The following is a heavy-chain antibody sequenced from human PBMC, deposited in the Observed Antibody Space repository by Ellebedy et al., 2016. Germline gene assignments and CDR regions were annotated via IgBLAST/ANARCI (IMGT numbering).Heavy chain of an antibody. J-gene: IGHJ6*03. CDR1: GFTFTNYW. V-gene: IGHV3-7*01. CDR3: AREIRYSSIWKYMGD. CDR2: INQDGSER. D-gene: IGHD6-13*01. Sequence: GGSLRLSXAASGFTFTNYWMTWVRQAPGKGLEWVANINQDGSERYYVDSVKGRFTISRDNAKNSLFLQMNSLRAEDTAVYYCAREIRYSSIWKYMGDWGKGTTVTVSS.